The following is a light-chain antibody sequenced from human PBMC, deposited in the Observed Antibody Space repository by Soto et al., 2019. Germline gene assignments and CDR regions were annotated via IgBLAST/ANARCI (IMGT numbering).Light chain of an antibody. J-gene: IGLJ3*02. Sequence: SSELTQPPSVSVAPGKTATITCGGDDIGSKTVHWYRQKPGQAPVLVIYYDSDRAPGIPERISGSNSGNTATLTITRVEGGDEADYYCQVRDSSTDYWVFGGGTKLTVL. V-gene: IGLV3-21*04. CDR3: QVRDSSTDYWV. CDR2: YDS. CDR1: DIGSKT.